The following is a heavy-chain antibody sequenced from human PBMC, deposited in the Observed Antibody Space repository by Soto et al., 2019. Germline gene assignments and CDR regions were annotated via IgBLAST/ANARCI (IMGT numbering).Heavy chain of an antibody. CDR2: ISSSSSYI. CDR1: GFTFSSYS. D-gene: IGHD1-26*01. J-gene: IGHJ4*02. Sequence: GGSLRLSCAASGFTFSSYSMNWVRQAPGKGLEWVSSISSSSSYIYYADSVKGRFTISRDNAKNSLYLQMNSLRAEDTAVYYCARNMPRWELLSYYYFDYWGQGTLVTVSS. V-gene: IGHV3-21*01. CDR3: ARNMPRWELLSYYYFDY.